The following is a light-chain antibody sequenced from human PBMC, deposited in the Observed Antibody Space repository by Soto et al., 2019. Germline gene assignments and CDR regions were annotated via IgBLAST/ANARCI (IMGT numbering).Light chain of an antibody. CDR2: GAS. J-gene: IGKJ4*01. CDR1: QSVSNN. CDR3: QQYNNWPLT. Sequence: TLSVSPGERATLSCRASQSVSNNLAWYQQQPGQAPRLLIYGASTRATGIPARFSGSESGTEFTLTISSLQSEDFAVYYCQQYNNWPLTFGGGTKVDIK. V-gene: IGKV3-15*01.